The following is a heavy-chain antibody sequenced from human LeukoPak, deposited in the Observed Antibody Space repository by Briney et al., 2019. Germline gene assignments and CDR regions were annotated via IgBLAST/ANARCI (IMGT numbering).Heavy chain of an antibody. D-gene: IGHD4-17*01. CDR1: GFTFSSYA. V-gene: IGHV3-30-3*01. CDR2: ISYDGSNK. Sequence: GGSLRLSCAASGFTFSSYAMHWVRQAPGNRLEWVAIISYDGSNKYYADSVKGRFTISRDNSKNTLYLQMNSLRAEDTAVYYCARSTVTFDYWGQGTLVTVSS. J-gene: IGHJ4*02. CDR3: ARSTVTFDY.